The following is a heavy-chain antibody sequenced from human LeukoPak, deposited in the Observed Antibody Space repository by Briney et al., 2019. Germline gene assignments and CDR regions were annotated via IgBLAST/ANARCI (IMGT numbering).Heavy chain of an antibody. J-gene: IGHJ4*02. CDR2: ISAYNGNT. Sequence: GASVKVSCKASGYTFTSYGTSWVRQAPGQGLEWMGWISAYNGNTNYAQKLQGRVTMTTDTSTSTAYMELRSLRSDDTAVYYCARDRFGSGSYYTFDYWGQGTLVTVSS. V-gene: IGHV1-18*01. D-gene: IGHD3-10*01. CDR3: ARDRFGSGSYYTFDY. CDR1: GYTFTSYG.